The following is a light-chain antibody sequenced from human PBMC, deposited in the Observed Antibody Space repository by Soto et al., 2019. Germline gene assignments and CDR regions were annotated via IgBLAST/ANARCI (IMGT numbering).Light chain of an antibody. CDR3: SSYTSSSTLGVV. Sequence: QSALTQPASVSGSPGQSITISCTGTSSDVGGYNYVSWYQQHPGKAPKLMIYDVSNRPSGVSNRFSGSKSGNTASLTISGLQAEDEADYYGSSYTSSSTLGVVFCGGTKLTVL. CDR2: DVS. J-gene: IGLJ2*01. V-gene: IGLV2-14*01. CDR1: SSDVGGYNY.